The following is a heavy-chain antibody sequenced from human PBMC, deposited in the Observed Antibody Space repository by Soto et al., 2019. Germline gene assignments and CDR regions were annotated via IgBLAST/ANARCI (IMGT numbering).Heavy chain of an antibody. CDR3: CRGQYSTSYYYYYYGIDV. CDR1: GGSFTSYA. D-gene: IGHD2-15*01. Sequence: QVQLVQSGAEVKKPGSSVKVSCKASGGSFTSYAFSWVRQAPGQGLEWMGGIITIFGTARYAQKFQGRVTITADESTSTASMELRSLRSDDTAVSYCCRGQYSTSYYYYYYGIDVWGQGTTVTVSS. V-gene: IGHV1-69*01. J-gene: IGHJ6*02. CDR2: IITIFGTA.